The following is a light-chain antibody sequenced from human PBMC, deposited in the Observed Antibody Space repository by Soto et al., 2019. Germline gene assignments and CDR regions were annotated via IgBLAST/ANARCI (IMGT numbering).Light chain of an antibody. J-gene: IGKJ4*01. CDR1: QGVRSY. V-gene: IGKV1-9*01. CDR2: GAS. CDR3: QQTYRTPLT. Sequence: IQLTQSPSSLSASVGDRVTITCRASQGVRSYLAWYQQKPGQAPKLLIYGASTLQSGVPSRFSGSGSGTDFTLTISNLQPEDFATYSCQQTYRTPLTFGGGAKV.